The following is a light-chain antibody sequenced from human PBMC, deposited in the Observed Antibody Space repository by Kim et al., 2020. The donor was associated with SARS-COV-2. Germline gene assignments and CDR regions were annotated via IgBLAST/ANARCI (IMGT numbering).Light chain of an antibody. V-gene: IGLV2-8*01. CDR1: SSDIGAYNY. Sequence: PGQAVTISGTGTSSDIGAYNYVSWYQQHPGTPPKLVICEVTQRPSGVPNRFSGSKSGNTASLIISGLQAEDEADYYCSSYAGGRYVFGTGTKVTVL. CDR2: EVT. CDR3: SSYAGGRYV. J-gene: IGLJ1*01.